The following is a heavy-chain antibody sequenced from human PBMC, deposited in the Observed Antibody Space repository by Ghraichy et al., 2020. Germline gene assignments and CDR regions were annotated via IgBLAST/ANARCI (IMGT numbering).Heavy chain of an antibody. CDR1: GDSISRGNW. D-gene: IGHD3/OR15-3a*01. CDR2: VHHNGGS. Sequence: ESLNISCAVSGDSISRGNWWSWVRQTPGGLEWIGDVHHNGGSAYSPSLKSRLTISLDTTKNQFSLSLTSVTAADTAVYYCARAPGYYDFWGGTKKNYFYYGIDVWGQGTTVTVSS. V-gene: IGHV4-4*02. CDR3: ARAPGYYDFWGGTKKNYFYYGIDV. J-gene: IGHJ6*02.